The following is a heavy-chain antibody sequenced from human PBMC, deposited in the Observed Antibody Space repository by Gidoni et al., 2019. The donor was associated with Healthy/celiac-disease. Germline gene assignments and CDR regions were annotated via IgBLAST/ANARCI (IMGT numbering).Heavy chain of an antibody. CDR1: GFTFSNAW. CDR3: TTWFGLNYYGSGSLH. J-gene: IGHJ4*02. CDR2: IKSKTDGGTT. V-gene: IGHV3-15*01. Sequence: EVQLVESGGGLVKPGGSLRLSCAASGFTFSNAWMSWVRQAPGKGLEWVGRIKSKTDGGTTDYAAPVKGRFTISRDDSKNTLYLQMNSLKTEDTAVYYCTTWFGLNYYGSGSLHWGQGTLVTVSS. D-gene: IGHD3-10*01.